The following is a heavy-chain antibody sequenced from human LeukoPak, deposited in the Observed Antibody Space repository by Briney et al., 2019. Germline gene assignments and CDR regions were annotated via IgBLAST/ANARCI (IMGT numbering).Heavy chain of an antibody. Sequence: GSLRLSCAASGFTFSSYAMSWVRQPPGKGLEWIGEINHSGSTNYNPSLKSRVTISVDTSKNQFSLKLSSVTAADTAVYYCARGSYSGSYLYLYWGQGTLVTVSS. CDR3: ARGSYSGSYLYLY. V-gene: IGHV4-34*01. J-gene: IGHJ4*02. CDR1: GFTFSSYA. D-gene: IGHD1-26*01. CDR2: INHSGST.